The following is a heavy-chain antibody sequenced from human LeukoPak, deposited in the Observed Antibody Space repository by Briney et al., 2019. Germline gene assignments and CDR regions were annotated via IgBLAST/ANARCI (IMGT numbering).Heavy chain of an antibody. CDR3: AKDVSSYGLGSYSYFDY. Sequence: GRSLRLSCAASGFSLDAHAMHWVRQAPGKGLEWVSGISWNSDTIAYADSVKGRFTISRDNAQNSLYLQMNSLRAEDTALYYCAKDVSSYGLGSYSYFDYWGQGTLVTVSS. CDR1: GFSLDAHA. J-gene: IGHJ4*02. CDR2: ISWNSDTI. D-gene: IGHD3-10*01. V-gene: IGHV3-9*01.